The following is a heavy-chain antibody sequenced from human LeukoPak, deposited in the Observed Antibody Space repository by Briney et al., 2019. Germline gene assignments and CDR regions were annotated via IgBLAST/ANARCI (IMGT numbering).Heavy chain of an antibody. V-gene: IGHV3-64D*09. Sequence: GGSLRLSCSASGFTFSSYAMHWVRQAPGKGLEYVSAISSNGGSTYYADSVKGRFTISRDNSKNTLYLQMSSLRAEDTAVYYCVKSDVVATSDFDYCGEGTLVTVSS. D-gene: IGHD5-12*01. CDR3: VKSDVVATSDFDY. J-gene: IGHJ4*02. CDR2: ISSNGGST. CDR1: GFTFSSYA.